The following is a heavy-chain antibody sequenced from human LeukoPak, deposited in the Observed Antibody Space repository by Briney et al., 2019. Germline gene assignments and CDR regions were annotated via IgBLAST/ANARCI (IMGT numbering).Heavy chain of an antibody. CDR2: IYHSGSI. CDR3: ARGDSTTWRGHHWFDL. D-gene: IGHD6-13*01. V-gene: IGHV4-39*07. Sequence: SETLSLTCTVSGGSIRSSSYYWAWIRQPPGKGLEWIGSIYHSGSIYYTPSLESRVTISVDTSKNQFSLKLTSVTAADTSMYYCARGDSTTWRGHHWFDLWGQGTLVTVSS. CDR1: GGSIRSSSYY. J-gene: IGHJ5*02.